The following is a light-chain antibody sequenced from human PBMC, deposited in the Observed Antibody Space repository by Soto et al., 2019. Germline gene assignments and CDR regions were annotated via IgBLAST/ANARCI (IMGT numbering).Light chain of an antibody. CDR1: QSIRSN. CDR3: QQYGSFIT. Sequence: EIVMTQSPDTLSVSPGEGATLSCRVSQSIRSNLAWYQQRPGQAPRLLMYGASTRADGIPARFTGSGSGTEFTLTISRLEPEDSAVYYCQQYGSFITFGQGTRLEIK. V-gene: IGKV3-15*01. CDR2: GAS. J-gene: IGKJ5*01.